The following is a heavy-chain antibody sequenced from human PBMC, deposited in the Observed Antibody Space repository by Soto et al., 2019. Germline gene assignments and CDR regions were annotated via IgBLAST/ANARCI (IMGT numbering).Heavy chain of an antibody. J-gene: IGHJ6*03. CDR3: ARVREDCSSTSCYGYYYYYMDV. CDR2: ISSSGSTI. CDR1: GFTFSDYY. V-gene: IGHV3-11*01. D-gene: IGHD2-2*01. Sequence: QVQLVESGGGLVKPGGSLRLSCAASGFTFSDYYMSWIRQAPGKGLEWVSYISSSGSTIYYADSVKGRFTISRDNAKNSLYLQMNSLRAEDTAVYYCARVREDCSSTSCYGYYYYYMDVWGKGTTVTVSS.